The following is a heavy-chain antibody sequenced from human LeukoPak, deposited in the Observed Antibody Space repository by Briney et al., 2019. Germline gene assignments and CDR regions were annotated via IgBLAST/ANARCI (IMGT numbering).Heavy chain of an antibody. CDR3: ARDIQYSSSSRAPYYMDV. CDR2: INWIGGSA. Sequence: PGGSLRLSCAASGFTFADYGMSWVRQAPGKGLEWVSGINWIGGSAGYADSVKGRFTISRDNAKNSLYLQMNSLRAEDTALYYCARDIQYSSSSRAPYYMDVWGKGTTVTVSS. J-gene: IGHJ6*03. V-gene: IGHV3-20*04. D-gene: IGHD6-6*01. CDR1: GFTFADYG.